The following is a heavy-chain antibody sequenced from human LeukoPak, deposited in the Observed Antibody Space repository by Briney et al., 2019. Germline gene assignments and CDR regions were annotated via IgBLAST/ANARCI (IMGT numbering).Heavy chain of an antibody. J-gene: IGHJ5*02. CDR2: ISAYNGNT. Sequence: ASVKVSCKASGYTFTSYGISWVRQAPGQGLEWMGWISAYNGNTNYAQKPQGRVTMTTDTSTSTAYMELRSLRSDDTAVYYCARDRFEIWFGESPNWFDPWGQGTLVTVSS. D-gene: IGHD3-10*01. V-gene: IGHV1-18*01. CDR1: GYTFTSYG. CDR3: ARDRFEIWFGESPNWFDP.